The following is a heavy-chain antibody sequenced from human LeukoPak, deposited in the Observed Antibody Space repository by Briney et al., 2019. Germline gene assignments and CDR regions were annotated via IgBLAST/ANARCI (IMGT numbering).Heavy chain of an antibody. CDR1: GFSFNIYS. Sequence: GGSLRLSCSASGFSFNIYSMRWVRQSPGKGLEWVAYTGSIGTTIHYPDSVKGRFTISRHNAKKSLFLQMDTLRGDDTAVYYCARVGGRGIDYWGQGSLVSVSS. CDR2: TGSIGTTI. V-gene: IGHV3-48*01. CDR3: ARVGGRGIDY. J-gene: IGHJ4*02.